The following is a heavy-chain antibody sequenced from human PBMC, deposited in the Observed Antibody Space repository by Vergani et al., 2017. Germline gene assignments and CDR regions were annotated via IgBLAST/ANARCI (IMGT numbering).Heavy chain of an antibody. D-gene: IGHD1-26*01. CDR3: ARGRRGSSAAFDI. CDR2: IYYSGST. Sequence: QVQLQESGPGLVKPSQTLSLTCTVSGGSISSGGYYWSWIRQHPGKGLEWIGYIYYSGSTNYNPSLKSRVTISVDTSKNQFSLKLSSVTAADTAVYYCARGRRGSSAAFDIWGQGTMVTVSS. J-gene: IGHJ3*02. CDR1: GGSISSGGYY. V-gene: IGHV4-31*03.